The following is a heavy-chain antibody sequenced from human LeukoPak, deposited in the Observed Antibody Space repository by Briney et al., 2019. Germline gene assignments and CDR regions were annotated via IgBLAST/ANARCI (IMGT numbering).Heavy chain of an antibody. D-gene: IGHD2-15*01. J-gene: IGHJ4*02. Sequence: GGSLRLSCAASGFTFSSYSMNWVRQAPGKGLEWVSYISSSSSTIYYADSVKGRFTISRDNAKNSLYLQMNSLRAEDTAVYYCARAGYCSGGSCYPDYWGQGTLVTVSS. CDR2: ISSSSSTI. CDR1: GFTFSSYS. V-gene: IGHV3-48*01. CDR3: ARAGYCSGGSCYPDY.